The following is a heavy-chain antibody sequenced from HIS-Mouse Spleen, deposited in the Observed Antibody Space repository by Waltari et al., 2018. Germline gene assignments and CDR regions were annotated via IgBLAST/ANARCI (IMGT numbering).Heavy chain of an antibody. Sequence: QVQLVASGGGVVQPGRSVRLSCAASGCTCSSYGMPGVRQAPGKGLEWVAVISYDGSNKYYADSVKGRFTISRDNSKNTLYLQMNSLRAEDTAVYYCAKDRGSPLYFDYWGQGTLVTVSS. J-gene: IGHJ4*02. V-gene: IGHV3-30*18. CDR3: AKDRGSPLYFDY. CDR1: GCTCSSYG. CDR2: ISYDGSNK. D-gene: IGHD1-26*01.